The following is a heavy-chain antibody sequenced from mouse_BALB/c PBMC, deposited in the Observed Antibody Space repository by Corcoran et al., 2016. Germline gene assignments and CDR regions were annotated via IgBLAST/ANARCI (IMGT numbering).Heavy chain of an antibody. V-gene: IGHV1-4*02. CDR1: GYTFTSYT. CDR2: INPSSGYP. D-gene: IGHD1-1*01. Sequence: QVQLQQSAAELARPGASVKMSCKASGYTFTSYTMHWVKQRPGQGLEWIGYINPSSGYPEYNQKFKDKTTLTADKSSSTAYMQLSSLTSEDSAVYYCARYYYGSYYAIDYWGQGTSVTVSS. J-gene: IGHJ4*01. CDR3: ARYYYGSYYAIDY.